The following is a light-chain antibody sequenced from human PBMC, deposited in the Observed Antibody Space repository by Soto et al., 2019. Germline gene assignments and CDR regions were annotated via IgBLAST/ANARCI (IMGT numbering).Light chain of an antibody. J-gene: IGLJ2*01. CDR1: SSDVGSYDY. CDR2: DVS. CDR3: SSYTRSSTLV. Sequence: QSALIQPPSVSGSPGQSVTISCTGTSSDVGSYDYVSWYQQHPGTVPKPMIYDVSNRPSGVSNRFSGSKSGSTASLTISGLQAEDEADYYCSSYTRSSTLVFGGGTKLTVL. V-gene: IGLV2-14*01.